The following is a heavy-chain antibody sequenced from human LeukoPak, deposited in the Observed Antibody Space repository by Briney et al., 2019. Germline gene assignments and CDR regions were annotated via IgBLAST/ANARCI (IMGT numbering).Heavy chain of an antibody. CDR2: IKNDGSST. CDR3: TKSDWFDP. J-gene: IGHJ5*02. CDR1: GFTFSSYW. V-gene: IGHV3-74*01. Sequence: GSLGLSCVASGFTFSSYWMHWVRQGPGKGLVWVSRIKNDGSSTSYADSVKGRFTISRDNAKNTLYLQMNSLRAEDTAVYYCTKSDWFDPWGQGTLVTVSS.